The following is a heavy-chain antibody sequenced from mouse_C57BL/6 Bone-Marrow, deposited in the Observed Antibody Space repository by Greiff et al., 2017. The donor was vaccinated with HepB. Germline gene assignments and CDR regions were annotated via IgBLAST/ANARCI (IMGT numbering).Heavy chain of an antibody. V-gene: IGHV1-81*01. CDR3: AREDGNHEPLDY. Sequence: VQLVESGAELARPGASVKLSCKASGYTFTSYGISWVKQRTGQGLEWIGEIYPRSGNTYYNEKFKGKATLTADKSSSTAYMELRSLTSEDSAVYFCAREDGNHEPLDYWGQGTTLTVSS. CDR1: GYTFTSYG. CDR2: IYPRSGNT. D-gene: IGHD2-1*01. J-gene: IGHJ2*01.